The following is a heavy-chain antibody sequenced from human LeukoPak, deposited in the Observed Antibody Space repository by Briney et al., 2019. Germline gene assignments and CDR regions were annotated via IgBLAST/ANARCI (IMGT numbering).Heavy chain of an antibody. CDR2: IYYSGST. CDR1: GGSISSYY. Sequence: SETLSLTCTVSGGSISSYYWSWIRQPPGKGLEWIGYIYYSGSTNYNPSLKSRVTISVDTSKNQFSLKLSSVTAADTAVYYCARRPRAHSFDYWGQGTLVTVSS. CDR3: ARRPRAHSFDY. V-gene: IGHV4-59*01. J-gene: IGHJ4*02. D-gene: IGHD6-25*01.